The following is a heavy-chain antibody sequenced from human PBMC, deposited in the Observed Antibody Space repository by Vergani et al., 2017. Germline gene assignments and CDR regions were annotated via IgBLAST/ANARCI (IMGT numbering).Heavy chain of an antibody. V-gene: IGHV3-7*01. D-gene: IGHD3-9*01. Sequence: EVQLVESGGGLVQPGGSLRLSCAASGFTFSSYWMSWVRQAPGKGLEWVANIKQDGSEKYYVDSVKGRFTISRDNAKNSLYLHMNSLRAEDTAVYYCASVGSLLLRYFIGYGSNDAFDIWGQGTMVTVSS. CDR3: ASVGSLLLRYFIGYGSNDAFDI. CDR1: GFTFSSYW. J-gene: IGHJ3*02. CDR2: IKQDGSEK.